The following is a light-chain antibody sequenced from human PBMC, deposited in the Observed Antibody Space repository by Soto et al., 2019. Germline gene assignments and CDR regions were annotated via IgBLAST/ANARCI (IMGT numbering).Light chain of an antibody. Sequence: EIVMTQSPATLSVSPGERATLSCRASQSVSSNLAWYQQKPGQAPRLLIYGASTRATGIPARFTGSGSGTEFTLTISSLQSEEFAVYYCQQYNNWPPWTFGQGTKVDI. V-gene: IGKV3-15*01. CDR1: QSVSSN. CDR3: QQYNNWPPWT. J-gene: IGKJ1*01. CDR2: GAS.